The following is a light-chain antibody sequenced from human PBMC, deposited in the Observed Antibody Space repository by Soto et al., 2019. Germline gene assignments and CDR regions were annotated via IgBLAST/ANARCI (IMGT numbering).Light chain of an antibody. V-gene: IGKV1-27*01. J-gene: IGKJ3*01. CDR3: QKYNSAFT. CDR1: QDISNY. CDR2: AAS. Sequence: DIQMTQSRSSLSASVGDRVAITCRASQDISNYLAWYQQKPGKVPKLLIYAASTLQSGVPSRFSGSGFGTDFTLTISSLQPEDVATYYCQKYNSAFTFGPGTKVDIK.